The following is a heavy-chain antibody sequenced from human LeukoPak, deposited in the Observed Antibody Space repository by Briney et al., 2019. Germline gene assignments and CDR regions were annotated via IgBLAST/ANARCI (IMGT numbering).Heavy chain of an antibody. CDR2: ISSNSRTI. J-gene: IGHJ4*02. V-gene: IGHV3-48*02. D-gene: IGHD1-26*01. CDR3: ARDPYILGATTSDY. Sequence: GGSLRLSCAASGFTFSTYTMNWVRQAPGKGLEWVSYISSNSRTIYYADSVQGRFTISRDNAKNSLYLQMNSLRDEDTAVYYCARDPYILGATTSDYWGQGTLVTVSS. CDR1: GFTFSTYT.